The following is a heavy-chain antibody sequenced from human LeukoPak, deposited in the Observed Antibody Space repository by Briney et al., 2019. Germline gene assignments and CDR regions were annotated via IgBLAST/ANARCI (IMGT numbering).Heavy chain of an antibody. CDR1: GGSISSYY. V-gene: IGHV4-59*01. CDR3: ARVNIVLLWFGESSHDAFDI. Sequence: SETLSLTCTVSGGSISSYYWSWIRQPPGKGLEWIGYIYYSGSTNYNPSLKSRVTISVDTSKNQFSLKLSSVTAADTAVYYCARVNIVLLWFGESSHDAFDIWGQGTMVTVSS. CDR2: IYYSGST. D-gene: IGHD3-10*01. J-gene: IGHJ3*02.